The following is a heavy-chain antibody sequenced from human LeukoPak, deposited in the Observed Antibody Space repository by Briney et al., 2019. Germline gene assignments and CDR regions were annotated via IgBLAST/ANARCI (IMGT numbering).Heavy chain of an antibody. CDR2: IDPSDSYT. V-gene: IGHV5-10-1*01. CDR1: GYSFTSYW. J-gene: IGHJ4*02. Sequence: GESLKYSCRGSGYSFTSYWIGWVRQMPGKGLEWMGRIDPSDSYTNYSPSFQGHVTISVDKSISTAYLQWSSLKASDIAIYYCARLGYSSSWYLDYWGQGTLVTVSS. D-gene: IGHD6-13*01. CDR3: ARLGYSSSWYLDY.